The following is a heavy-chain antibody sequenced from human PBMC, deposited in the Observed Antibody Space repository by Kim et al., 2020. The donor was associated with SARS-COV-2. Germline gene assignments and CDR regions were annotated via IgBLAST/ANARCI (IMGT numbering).Heavy chain of an antibody. CDR2: INHSGST. CDR1: GGSFSGYY. J-gene: IGHJ1*01. V-gene: IGHV4-34*01. Sequence: SETLSLTCAVYGGSFSGYYWSWIRQPPGKGLEWIGEINHSGSTNYNPSLKSRVTISVDTSKNQFSLKLSSVTAADTAVYYCARVPQWLGWRYFQHWGQGTLVTVSS. D-gene: IGHD6-19*01. CDR3: ARVPQWLGWRYFQH.